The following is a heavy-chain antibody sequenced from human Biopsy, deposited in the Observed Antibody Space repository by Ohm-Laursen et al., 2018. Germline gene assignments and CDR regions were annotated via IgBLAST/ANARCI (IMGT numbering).Heavy chain of an antibody. V-gene: IGHV1-69*04. CDR2: IIPLLGIT. D-gene: IGHD3-22*01. CDR3: ARDTKWLASGPIDY. Sequence: ASVKVSCKASGGIFSRYVMSWVRQAPGQGLEWMGRIIPLLGITNYAERFQGRVTISVDRSTSTAYMELSSLKSEDTAVYYCARDTKWLASGPIDYWGQGALVTVSS. J-gene: IGHJ4*02. CDR1: GGIFSRYV.